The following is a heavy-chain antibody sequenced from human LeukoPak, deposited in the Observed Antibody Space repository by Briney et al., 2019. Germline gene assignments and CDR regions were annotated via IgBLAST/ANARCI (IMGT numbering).Heavy chain of an antibody. CDR2: ISGSSSTI. V-gene: IGHV3-48*04. J-gene: IGHJ4*02. CDR3: ARETIFGVVEYYFDY. D-gene: IGHD3-3*01. Sequence: GGSLRLSCAASGFTFNIYSLNWVRQAPGKGLEWVSYISGSSSTIFYADSVKGRFTISRDNAKNSLYLQMNSLRAEDTAVYYCARETIFGVVEYYFDYWGQGTLVTVSS. CDR1: GFTFNIYS.